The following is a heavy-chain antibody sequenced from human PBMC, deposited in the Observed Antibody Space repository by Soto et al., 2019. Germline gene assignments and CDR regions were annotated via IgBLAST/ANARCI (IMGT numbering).Heavy chain of an antibody. CDR3: ARSTSSGYQIFFDY. CDR2: IIPIFGTA. Sequence: SVKVSCKASGGTFSSYAISWVRQAPGQGLEWMGGIIPIFGTANYAQKFQGRVTITADESTSTAYMELSSLRSEDTAVYYCARSTSSGYQIFFDYWGQGTLVTVSS. CDR1: GGTFSSYA. D-gene: IGHD3-22*01. J-gene: IGHJ4*02. V-gene: IGHV1-69*13.